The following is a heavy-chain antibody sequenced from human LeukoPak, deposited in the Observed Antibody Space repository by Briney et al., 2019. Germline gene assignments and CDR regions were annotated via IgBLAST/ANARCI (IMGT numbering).Heavy chain of an antibody. CDR3: ARLSQVGDSSGYRDYYYMDV. J-gene: IGHJ6*03. CDR2: IYSSGST. V-gene: IGHV4-4*09. D-gene: IGHD3-22*01. CDR1: GGSISSYY. Sequence: SETLSLTCTVSGGSISSYYWSWIRQPPGKGLEWIGHIYSSGSTNYNPSLKSRVTISVDTSKNQFSLKLSSVTAADTAVYYCARLSQVGDSSGYRDYYYMDVWGKGTTVTVSS.